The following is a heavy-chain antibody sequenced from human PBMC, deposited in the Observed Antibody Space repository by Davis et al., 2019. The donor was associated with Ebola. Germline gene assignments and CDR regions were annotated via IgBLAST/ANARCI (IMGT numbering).Heavy chain of an antibody. J-gene: IGHJ6*02. Sequence: GSLRLSCAVSGDSISSSNWWSWVRQPPGKGLEWIGEILHGGTTNYNPSLKSRVIMSVDTSKNQFSLKLGSVTAADTAVYYCARGNYGDYIVLYYYNMDVWGQGTTVTVSS. D-gene: IGHD4-17*01. V-gene: IGHV4-4*02. CDR2: ILHGGTT. CDR1: GDSISSSNW. CDR3: ARGNYGDYIVLYYYNMDV.